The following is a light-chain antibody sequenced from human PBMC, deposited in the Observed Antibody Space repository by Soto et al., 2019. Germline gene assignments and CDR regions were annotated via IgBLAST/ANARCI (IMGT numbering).Light chain of an antibody. CDR2: ENN. CDR1: SSNIGNNY. V-gene: IGLV1-51*02. CDR3: GTWDSSLSVWV. J-gene: IGLJ3*02. Sequence: QSVLTQPPSVSAAPGQKVTISCSGSSSNIGNNYVSWYQQLPGTAPKLLIYENNKRPSGIPDRFSGSKSGTSATLGITGLQTGDEDDYYCGTWDSSLSVWVFGGWTKLTVL.